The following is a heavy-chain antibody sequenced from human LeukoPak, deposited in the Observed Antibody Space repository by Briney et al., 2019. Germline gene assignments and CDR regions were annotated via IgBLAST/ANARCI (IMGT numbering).Heavy chain of an antibody. Sequence: KPSETLSLTCTVSGGSISSSSYYWGWLRQPPGKGLEWIGSIYYSGSTYYNPSLKSRVTISVDTSKNQFSLKLSSVTAADTAVYYCASHNDYGDYQDAFDIWGQGTMVTVSS. J-gene: IGHJ3*02. D-gene: IGHD4-17*01. CDR2: IYYSGST. CDR3: ASHNDYGDYQDAFDI. V-gene: IGHV4-39*01. CDR1: GGSISSSSYY.